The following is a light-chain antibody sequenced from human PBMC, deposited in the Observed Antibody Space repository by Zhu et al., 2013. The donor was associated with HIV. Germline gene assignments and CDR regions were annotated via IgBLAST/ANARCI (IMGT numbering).Light chain of an antibody. Sequence: EIVLTQSPATLSLSPGERATLSCRASQSVSNYLAWYQQKPGQAPRLLIYDASNRATGIPARFSGSGSGTDFTLTISSLEPEDFAIYYCQRYGTSITFGQGTRLEIK. V-gene: IGKV3-11*01. J-gene: IGKJ5*01. CDR3: QRYGTSIT. CDR2: DAS. CDR1: QSVSNY.